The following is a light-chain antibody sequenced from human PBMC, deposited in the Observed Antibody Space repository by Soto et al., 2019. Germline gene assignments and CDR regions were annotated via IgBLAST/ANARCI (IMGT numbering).Light chain of an antibody. CDR1: QGISSY. V-gene: IGKV1-8*01. CDR3: QQYYSYPLFT. Sequence: AIRMTQSPSSLPASTGDRVTITCRASQGISSYLAWYQQKPGKAPKLLIYAASTLQSGVPSRFSGSGSGTDFTLTISSLQSEDFATYYCQQYYSYPLFTFGPGTKVDIK. CDR2: AAS. J-gene: IGKJ3*01.